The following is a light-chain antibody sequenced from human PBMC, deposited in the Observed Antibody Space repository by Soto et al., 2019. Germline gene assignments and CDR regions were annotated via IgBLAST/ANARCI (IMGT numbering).Light chain of an antibody. Sequence: DIQMTQSPSSLSASVGDRVTITCRASQGINHYLAWFQQKPGKVPKLLIYATSTLQSGVPSRFSGSGFGTDFTLTISSLQPEDVATYYCQKHNSAPLFFGTGTKVEIK. CDR2: ATS. CDR3: QKHNSAPLF. CDR1: QGINHY. J-gene: IGKJ3*01. V-gene: IGKV1-27*01.